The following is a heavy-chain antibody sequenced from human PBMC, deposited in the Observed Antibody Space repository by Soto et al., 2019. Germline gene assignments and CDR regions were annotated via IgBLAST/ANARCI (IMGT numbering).Heavy chain of an antibody. V-gene: IGHV4-34*01. J-gene: IGHJ4*02. CDR2: VSHSGNT. CDR3: AIAKFEGSGWHQFDI. Sequence: SETLSLTCTCSSGSFTGHFWSWVRQPPGEGLEWIGEVSHSGNTKYYPSLGSRVTLSVDSYKNQISLALTSVTAADTAVYYCAIAKFEGSGWHQFDIWGQGTLVTVSS. D-gene: IGHD3-10*01. CDR1: SGSFTGHF.